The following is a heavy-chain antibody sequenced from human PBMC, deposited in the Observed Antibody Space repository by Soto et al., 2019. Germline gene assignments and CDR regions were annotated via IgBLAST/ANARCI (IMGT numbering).Heavy chain of an antibody. CDR2: VNPILSMS. CDR3: ATSYGSGYMAFDY. J-gene: IGHJ4*02. V-gene: IGHV1-69*04. CDR1: GDTFSFYS. D-gene: IGHD3-10*01. Sequence: QVQLVQSGAEVKRPGSSVKVSCKASGDTFSFYSINWVRQAPGLGLEWMGRVNPILSMSNYAQRFQGRVTMSADKSASIVYVELSGLRSEATGMYFCATSYGSGYMAFDYCGAGGLVTVSS.